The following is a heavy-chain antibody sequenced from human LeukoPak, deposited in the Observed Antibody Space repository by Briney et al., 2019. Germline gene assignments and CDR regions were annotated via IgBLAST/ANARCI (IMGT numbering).Heavy chain of an antibody. CDR3: ARSGRLAAVGGTDY. Sequence: ASVKVSCKASGYTFTGYYMHWVRQAPGQGLEWMGLINPNSGGTNYAQKFQGRVTMTRDTASSTVYMDVSMLRSEDTAVYYCARSGRLAAVGGTDYWGQGTMVTVSS. J-gene: IGHJ4*02. D-gene: IGHD6-19*01. CDR2: INPNSGGT. V-gene: IGHV1-2*06. CDR1: GYTFTGYY.